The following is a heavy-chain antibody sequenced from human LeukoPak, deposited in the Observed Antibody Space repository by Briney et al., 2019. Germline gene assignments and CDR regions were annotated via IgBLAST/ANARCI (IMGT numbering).Heavy chain of an antibody. J-gene: IGHJ5*02. CDR1: GGSFSGYY. CDR2: INHSGST. CDR3: ARRGYSYGYFRP. V-gene: IGHV4-34*01. Sequence: PSETLSLTCAVYGGSFSGYYWSWIRQPPGKGLEWIGEINHSGSTNYNPSLKSRVTISVDTSKNQFSLKLSSVTAADTAVYYCARRGYSYGYFRPWGQGTLVTVSS. D-gene: IGHD5-18*01.